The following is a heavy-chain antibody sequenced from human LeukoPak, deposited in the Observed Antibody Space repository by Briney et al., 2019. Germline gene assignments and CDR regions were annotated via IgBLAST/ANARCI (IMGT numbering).Heavy chain of an antibody. CDR3: VRDRWLQSQRYFDY. J-gene: IGHJ4*02. Sequence: GGSLRLSCAASGFTFSSYWMNWVRQAPGKGLEWVSSISTSSSYNADSVKGRFTISRDNARNSLYLQMNSLRAEDTAVYYCVRDRWLQSQRYFDYWGQGTLVTVSS. V-gene: IGHV3-21*06. CDR2: ISTSSSY. D-gene: IGHD5-24*01. CDR1: GFTFSSYW.